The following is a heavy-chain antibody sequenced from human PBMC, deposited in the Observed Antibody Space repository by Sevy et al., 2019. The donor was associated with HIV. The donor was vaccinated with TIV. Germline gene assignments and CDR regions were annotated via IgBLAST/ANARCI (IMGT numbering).Heavy chain of an antibody. CDR1: GYSISSGYY. CDR2: LYHSGST. Sequence: SETLPLTCTVSGYSISSGYYWGWIRQPPGKGLEWIGSLYHSGSTYYNPSLQSRVTISVDTSKNQFSLKLSPVTAADTAVYFCARVARFLEWLFRDSTPPHYFDYWGQGTLVTVSS. V-gene: IGHV4-38-2*02. CDR3: ARVARFLEWLFRDSTPPHYFDY. D-gene: IGHD3-3*01. J-gene: IGHJ4*02.